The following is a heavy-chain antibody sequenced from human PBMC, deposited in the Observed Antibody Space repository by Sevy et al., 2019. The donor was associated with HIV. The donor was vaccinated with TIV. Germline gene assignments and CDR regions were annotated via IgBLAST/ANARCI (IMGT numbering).Heavy chain of an antibody. CDR1: GFTFSKYS. Sequence: GGSLRLSCAASGFTFSKYSMSGVRQPPWKGLEWVSTLSFGGGEINYADSVKGRFTISRDNSKSSVYLQMNNLRPEDTAVYYCAREGCTKPHDYWGQGTLVTVSS. CDR2: LSFGGGEI. D-gene: IGHD2-8*01. V-gene: IGHV3-23*01. J-gene: IGHJ4*02. CDR3: AREGCTKPHDY.